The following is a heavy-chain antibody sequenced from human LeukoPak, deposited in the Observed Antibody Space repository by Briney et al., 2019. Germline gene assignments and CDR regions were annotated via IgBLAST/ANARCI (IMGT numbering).Heavy chain of an antibody. D-gene: IGHD6-19*01. Sequence: SGPTLVNPTQTLTLTCTFSGFSLTTSGVGVGWMRQPPGKALEWLALIYWNDDKRYSLSLKSRLTITKDSSKNQVVLTMTNMDPVDTATYYCTHSPRLGYYYYMDVWGKGTTVTVSS. CDR2: IYWNDDK. V-gene: IGHV2-5*01. CDR1: GFSLTTSGVG. J-gene: IGHJ6*03. CDR3: THSPRLGYYYYMDV.